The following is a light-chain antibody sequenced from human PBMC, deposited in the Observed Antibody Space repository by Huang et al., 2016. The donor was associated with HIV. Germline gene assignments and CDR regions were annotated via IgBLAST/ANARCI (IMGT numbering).Light chain of an antibody. CDR2: GAS. CDR3: QQLHAYPIT. V-gene: IGKV1-13*02. J-gene: IGKJ5*01. Sequence: HLTQSPPSLSASVGDSVSISCRASPDIGTSLAWYQQRTGRAPNLLISGASTLQTGVPSIFSGDSAGTFFTLFITDLQPEDFATYYCQQLHAYPITFGQGTRLDIK. CDR1: PDIGTS.